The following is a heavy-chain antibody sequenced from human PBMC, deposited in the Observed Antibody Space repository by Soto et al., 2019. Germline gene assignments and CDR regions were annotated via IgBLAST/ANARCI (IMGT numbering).Heavy chain of an antibody. Sequence: ASVKVSCKASGYTFTSYAMHWVRQAPGQRLEWMGWINAGNGNTKYSQKFQGRVTITRDTSASTAYMELSSLRSEDTAVYYCARAWVYYYDSSGYYSPNWFDPWGQGTLVTAPQ. CDR3: ARAWVYYYDSSGYYSPNWFDP. CDR2: INAGNGNT. D-gene: IGHD3-22*01. J-gene: IGHJ5*02. CDR1: GYTFTSYA. V-gene: IGHV1-3*01.